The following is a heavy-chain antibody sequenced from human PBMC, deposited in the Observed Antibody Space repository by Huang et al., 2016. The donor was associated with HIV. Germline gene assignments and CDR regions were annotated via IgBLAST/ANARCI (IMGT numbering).Heavy chain of an antibody. CDR3: TREYTVAGAFDI. V-gene: IGHV3-30-3*01. Sequence: QGQLVESGGGVVRPGRSLRLSCAASGFSFSNYAMHWVRQGPGKRLEWVTFISNDGTTTYYANSVKGRFTISRDNFKNTLYLQMNRLRGDDTAVYYCTREYTVAGAFDIWDQGTMVTVSS. D-gene: IGHD5-12*01. J-gene: IGHJ3*02. CDR1: GFSFSNYA. CDR2: ISNDGTTT.